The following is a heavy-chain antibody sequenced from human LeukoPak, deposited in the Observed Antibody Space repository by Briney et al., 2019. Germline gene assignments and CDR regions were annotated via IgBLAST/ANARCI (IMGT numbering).Heavy chain of an antibody. D-gene: IGHD2-2*01. Sequence: PSETLSLTCAVYGGSFSGYYWSWIRQPPGKGLEWIGEINHSGSTNYNPSLKSRVTISVDTSKNQFSLKLSSVTAADTAVYYCARGRTRYCSSTGCYIRFDPWGQGTLVTVSS. CDR3: ARGRTRYCSSTGCYIRFDP. CDR1: GGSFSGYY. CDR2: INHSGST. V-gene: IGHV4-34*01. J-gene: IGHJ5*02.